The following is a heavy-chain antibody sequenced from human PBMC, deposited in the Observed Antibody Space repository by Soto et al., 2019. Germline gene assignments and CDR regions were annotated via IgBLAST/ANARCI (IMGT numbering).Heavy chain of an antibody. CDR1: GFTFSLYW. CDR3: ARAGLRARDAFDI. Sequence: GGSLRLSCAASGFTFSLYWMSWVRQAPGKGLEWVANINQDGSEKNYVGSIKGRFTISRDNAKNSLYLQMDSLRVEDTAVYYCARAGLRARDAFDICRQGTMVTVSS. V-gene: IGHV3-7*03. J-gene: IGHJ3*02. D-gene: IGHD6-6*01. CDR2: INQDGSEK.